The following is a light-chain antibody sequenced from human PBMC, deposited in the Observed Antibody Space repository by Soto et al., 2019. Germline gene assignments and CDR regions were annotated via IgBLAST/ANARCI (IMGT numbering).Light chain of an antibody. CDR2: DVG. J-gene: IGLJ3*02. CDR3: TSYASSSVV. Sequence: QSVLTQPASVSGSPGQSITISCTGTSSDVGAYNHVSWYQQHPGKAPKLLIYDVGNRPSGVSSRFSGSKSGNTASLTISGLQAEDEADYHCTSYASSSVVFGGGTKLTVL. CDR1: SSDVGAYNH. V-gene: IGLV2-14*01.